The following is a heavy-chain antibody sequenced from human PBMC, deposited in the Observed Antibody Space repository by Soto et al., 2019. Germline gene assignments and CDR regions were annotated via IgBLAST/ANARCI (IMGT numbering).Heavy chain of an antibody. CDR3: ARDLVMRYYFDY. J-gene: IGHJ4*02. Sequence: GGALRLSRSASGFTFSSYGMPRGRPAPGKGLEWVAVIWYDGSNKYYADSVKGRFTISRDNSKNTLYLQMNSLRAEDTAVYYCARDLVMRYYFDYWGQGTLVTVSS. V-gene: IGHV3-33*08. CDR1: GFTFSSYG. CDR2: IWYDGSNK. D-gene: IGHD3-16*01.